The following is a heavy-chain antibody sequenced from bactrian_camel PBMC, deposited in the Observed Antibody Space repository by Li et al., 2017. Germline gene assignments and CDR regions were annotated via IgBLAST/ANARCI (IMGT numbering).Heavy chain of an antibody. CDR2: IDSGSDRRT. CDR3: AADYGGSWYCRIDRTDFGY. V-gene: IGHV3S26*01. Sequence: VQLVESGGGSVQAGGSLRLSCVASGYTYSSSCMAWFRQAPGKEREGVAAIDSGSDRRTTYADFVKGRFAISRDSAENTVYLQMNSLKPDVTAMYYCAADYGGSWYCRIDRTDFGYWGQGTQVTVS. CDR1: GYTYSSSC. D-gene: IGHD6*01. J-gene: IGHJ6*01.